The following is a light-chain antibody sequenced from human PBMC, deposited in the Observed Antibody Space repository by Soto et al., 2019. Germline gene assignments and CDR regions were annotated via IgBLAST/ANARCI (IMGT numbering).Light chain of an antibody. CDR3: QQYNSYSWT. CDR2: DAS. V-gene: IGKV1-5*01. CDR1: QSISSW. Sequence: DIQMTQSPSTLSASVGDRVTITCRASQSISSWLAWYQQKPGKAPKLLIYDASSLESGLPSRFSGSGSGTEFTLTISRLQPDDFAAYYCQQYNSYSWTFGQGTKVDIK. J-gene: IGKJ1*01.